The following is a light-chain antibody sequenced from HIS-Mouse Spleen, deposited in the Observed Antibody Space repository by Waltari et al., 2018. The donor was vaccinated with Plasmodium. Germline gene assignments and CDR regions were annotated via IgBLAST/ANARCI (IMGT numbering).Light chain of an antibody. CDR3: QQYYSTP. Sequence: DIVMTQSPDSLAVSLGERATINCKSSQSVLYSSNHKNYLAWYQQKPGQPPKLLIYWASTRESGVPDRFSGSGSGTDFTLTISSLQAEDVAVYYCQQYYSTPFGPGTKVDIK. CDR2: WAS. V-gene: IGKV4-1*01. J-gene: IGKJ3*01. CDR1: QSVLYSSNHKNY.